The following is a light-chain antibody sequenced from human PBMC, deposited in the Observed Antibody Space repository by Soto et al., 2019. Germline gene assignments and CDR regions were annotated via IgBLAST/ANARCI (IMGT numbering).Light chain of an antibody. Sequence: EIVMTQSPATLSVSPGESATLSCRASQSVRSNLAWYQQKRCQPPRLLIYGASTWATGVPARFSGSGSGTEFTLTISSLQSEDFADYYCHQYNIWPPLIFGGGTKVDIK. CDR1: QSVRSN. V-gene: IGKV3-15*01. CDR3: HQYNIWPPLI. CDR2: GAS. J-gene: IGKJ4*01.